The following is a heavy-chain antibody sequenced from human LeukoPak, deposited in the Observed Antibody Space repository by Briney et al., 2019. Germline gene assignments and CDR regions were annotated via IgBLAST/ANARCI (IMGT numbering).Heavy chain of an antibody. V-gene: IGHV3-30*01. CDR3: ARGVAEIDY. CDR1: GFTFTSYA. Sequence: GGSLRLSCAASGFTFTSYAMHWVRQAPGKGLEWVAVISYDGSNKYYADSVKGRFTISRDNSKNTLYLQMNSLRAEDTAVYYCARGVAEIDYWGQGTLVTVSS. D-gene: IGHD2-15*01. J-gene: IGHJ4*02. CDR2: ISYDGSNK.